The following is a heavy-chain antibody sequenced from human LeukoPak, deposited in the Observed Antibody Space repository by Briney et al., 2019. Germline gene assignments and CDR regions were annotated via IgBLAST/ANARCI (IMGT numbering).Heavy chain of an antibody. J-gene: IGHJ4*02. CDR2: INHSGST. CDR3: ARGEVGAAAGFDY. D-gene: IGHD6-13*01. Sequence: SETLSLTCAVYGGSFSGYYWSCIRQPPRKGLEWIGEINHSGSTNYNPSLKSRVTISVYTSKNQFSLKLSSVTAADTAVYYCARGEVGAAAGFDYWGQGTPVTVSS. V-gene: IGHV4-34*01. CDR1: GGSFSGYY.